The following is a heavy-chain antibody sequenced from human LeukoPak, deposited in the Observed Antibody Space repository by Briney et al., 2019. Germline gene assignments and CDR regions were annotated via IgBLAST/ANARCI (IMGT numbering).Heavy chain of an antibody. D-gene: IGHD3-22*01. J-gene: IGHJ4*02. CDR3: AHFYYYDSSGNIANFDS. CDR2: IYWNDDK. V-gene: IGHV2-5*01. CDR1: GFSLSSSGVG. Sequence: SGPTLVNPTQTLTLTCTFSGFSLSSSGVGVGWIRQPPGKALEWLALIYWNDDKHYSPSLNSRLTITKDTSKNQVVLTITNMDPVDTATYYWAHFYYYDSSGNIANFDSWGQGTLVTVSS.